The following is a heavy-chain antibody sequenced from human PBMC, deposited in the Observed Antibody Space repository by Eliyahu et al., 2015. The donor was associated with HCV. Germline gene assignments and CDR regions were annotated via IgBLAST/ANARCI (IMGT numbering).Heavy chain of an antibody. Sequence: QVQLVQSGAEVKKPGASVKVSCKASGYTFTGYXRHWVRQAPGQGLEWMGWINPNSGGTNYAQKFQGRVTMTRDTSISTAYMELSRLRSDDTAVYYCARVGGLYHYYDSSGDLDYWGQGTLVTVSS. V-gene: IGHV1-2*02. CDR2: INPNSGGT. CDR3: ARVGGLYHYYDSSGDLDY. CDR1: GYTFTGYX. D-gene: IGHD3-22*01. J-gene: IGHJ4*02.